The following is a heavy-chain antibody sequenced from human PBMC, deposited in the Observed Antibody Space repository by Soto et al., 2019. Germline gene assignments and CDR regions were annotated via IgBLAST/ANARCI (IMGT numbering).Heavy chain of an antibody. Sequence: GASVKVSCKASGGTFSSYAISWVRQAPGQGLEWLGGIIPIFGTANYAQKFQGRVTITRDTSASTAYMELSSLRSEDTAVHYCARAPDPTMVRGVIIPTYYFDYWGQGTLVTVSS. CDR3: ARAPDPTMVRGVIIPTYYFDY. J-gene: IGHJ4*02. CDR1: GGTFSSYA. CDR2: IIPIFGTA. V-gene: IGHV1-69*05. D-gene: IGHD3-10*01.